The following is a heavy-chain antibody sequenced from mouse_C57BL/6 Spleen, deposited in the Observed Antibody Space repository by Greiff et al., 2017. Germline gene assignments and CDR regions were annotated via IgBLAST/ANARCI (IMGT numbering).Heavy chain of an antibody. V-gene: IGHV5-9-1*02. Sequence: EVQVVESGEGLVKPGGSLKLSCAASGFTFSSYAMSWVRQTPEKRLEWVAYISSGGDYNNYADTVKGRFTIARDNARNTLYLQMSSLKSEDTAMYYFTRETTASSGAMDYWGQGTSVTVSA. CDR2: ISSGGDYN. D-gene: IGHD1-1*01. CDR3: TRETTASSGAMDY. J-gene: IGHJ4*01. CDR1: GFTFSSYA.